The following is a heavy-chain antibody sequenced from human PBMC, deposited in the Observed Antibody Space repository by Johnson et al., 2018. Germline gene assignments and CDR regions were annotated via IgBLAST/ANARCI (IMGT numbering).Heavy chain of an antibody. Sequence: VQLVQSGGGLVKPGGSLTLSCAASGLTFTDAWMTWVRQVSGKGLEWVGRIKSKTDGGTTDYAAPVEGRVTISRDDSRNTVFMQMSNLRTEDTAVYYCTAGGIPQEWFRKYYFDGMDVWGQGTAVTVSS. J-gene: IGHJ6*02. D-gene: IGHD3-10*01. CDR3: TAGGIPQEWFRKYYFDGMDV. V-gene: IGHV3-15*01. CDR2: IKSKTDGGTT. CDR1: GLTFTDAW.